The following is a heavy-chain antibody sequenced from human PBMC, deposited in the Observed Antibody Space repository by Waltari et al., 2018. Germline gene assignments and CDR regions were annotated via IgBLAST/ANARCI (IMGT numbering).Heavy chain of an antibody. Sequence: QMVESGGGLVQPGGSLRLSCEASGFVFTNHWMHWVRQSPGEGLEWVWRINNEGSGVHYADAVKGRFTISRDNAKNTLYLQMNNLRAADTAMYFCARGDWYFDVWGRPILVTVSS. J-gene: IGHJ2*01. CDR2: INNEGSGV. CDR1: GFVFTNHW. CDR3: ARGDWYFDV. D-gene: IGHD3-16*01. V-gene: IGHV3-74*01.